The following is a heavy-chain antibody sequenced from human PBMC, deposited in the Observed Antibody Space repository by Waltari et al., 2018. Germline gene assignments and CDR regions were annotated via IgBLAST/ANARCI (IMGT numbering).Heavy chain of an antibody. CDR2: IYYSGST. CDR3: ARDSGPLPGFDP. J-gene: IGHJ5*02. V-gene: IGHV4-39*07. Sequence: QLQLQESGPGLVKPSETLSLTCTVSGGSISSSSYYWGWIRQPPGKGLEWIGSIYYSGSTYYNPSLKSRVTISVDTSKNQFSLKLSSVTAADTAVYYCARDSGPLPGFDPWGQGTLVTVSS. CDR1: GGSISSSSYY.